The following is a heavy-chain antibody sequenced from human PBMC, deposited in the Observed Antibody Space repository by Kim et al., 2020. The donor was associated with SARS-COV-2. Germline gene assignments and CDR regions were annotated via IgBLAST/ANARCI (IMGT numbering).Heavy chain of an antibody. CDR3: SVILGWYRLDS. CDR2: IHPNGER. V-gene: IGHV4-4*02. J-gene: IGHJ5*01. CDR1: GASVSNYRY. Sequence: SETLSLTCDVSGASVSNYRYWTCVRQFPGGGLEWIADIHPNGERNFNPSLKSRVTMSLDKAKNQFSLTLSSVSAADTAVYFCSVILGWYRLDSWGQG. D-gene: IGHD6-19*01.